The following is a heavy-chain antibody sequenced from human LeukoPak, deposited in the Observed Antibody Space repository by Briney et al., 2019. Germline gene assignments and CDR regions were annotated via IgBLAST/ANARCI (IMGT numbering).Heavy chain of an antibody. CDR1: GGSFSGYY. CDR2: INHSGST. CDR3: ARVYYDSSGYRYNAFDI. D-gene: IGHD3-22*01. V-gene: IGHV4-34*01. Sequence: SETLSLTCAVYGGSFSGYYWSWIRQPPGKGLEWIGEINHSGSTNYNPSLKSRVTISVDTSKNQFSLKLSSVTAEDTAVYYCARVYYDSSGYRYNAFDIWGQGTMVTVSS. J-gene: IGHJ3*02.